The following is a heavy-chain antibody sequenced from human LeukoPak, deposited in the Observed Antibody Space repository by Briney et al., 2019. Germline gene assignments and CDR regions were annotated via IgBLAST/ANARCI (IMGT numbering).Heavy chain of an antibody. J-gene: IGHJ4*02. V-gene: IGHV3-74*01. CDR2: INGAGNKK. CDR3: ARGTVGAPGIDY. Sequence: PGGSLRLSCEASGLTFYGYWMHWLRQLPGKGLVWVSEINGAGNKKNYADSVRGRFTVSRDNAKDTVYLQMDSLRVEDTAVYYCARGTVGAPGIDYWGQGTLVSVSS. D-gene: IGHD6-13*01. CDR1: GLTFYGYW.